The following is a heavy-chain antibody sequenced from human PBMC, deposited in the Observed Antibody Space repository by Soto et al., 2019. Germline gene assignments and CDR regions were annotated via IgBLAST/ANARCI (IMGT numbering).Heavy chain of an antibody. CDR3: VRRNDPYYFDY. D-gene: IGHD1-1*01. Sequence: QITLQETVPTLVKPTQTLTLTCTFSGFSLTTRAVAVGWIRQPPGKALEWLAVVYGSGDKFYSPSLRSRLTITKDNSKNQVVLTLTDMDPVDTGTYFCVRRNDPYYFDYWGQGTLVTVSS. CDR2: VYGSGDK. V-gene: IGHV2-5*04. J-gene: IGHJ4*02. CDR1: GFSLTTRAVA.